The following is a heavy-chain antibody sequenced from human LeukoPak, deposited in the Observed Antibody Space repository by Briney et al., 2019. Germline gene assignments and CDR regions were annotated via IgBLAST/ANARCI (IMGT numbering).Heavy chain of an antibody. J-gene: IGHJ3*02. CDR2: INHSGST. D-gene: IGHD3-22*01. V-gene: IGHV4-34*01. CDR3: GGSSYYYDSSGYNDDAFDI. Sequence: PSETLSLTCAVYGGSFSGYYWSWIRQPPGKGLEWIGEINHSGSTNYNPSLKSRVTISVDTSKNQFSLKLSSATAADTAVYYCGGSSYYYDSSGYNDDAFDIWGQGTMVTVSS. CDR1: GGSFSGYY.